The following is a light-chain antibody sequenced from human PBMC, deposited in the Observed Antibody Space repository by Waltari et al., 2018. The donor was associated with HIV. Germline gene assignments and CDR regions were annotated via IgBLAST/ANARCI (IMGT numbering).Light chain of an antibody. CDR3: FSYAGNNYLL. CDR2: EVS. J-gene: IGLJ2*01. V-gene: IGLV2-8*01. CDR1: SSDIGLYNF. Sequence: QSALTQPPSASGSPGQSVTISCAGTSSDIGLYNFVSWYQHHPGKAPKLMISEVSRRPSGVPDRSSGSKSGNTASLTVSGLQAEDEAAYYCFSYAGNNYLLFGGGTKLTVL.